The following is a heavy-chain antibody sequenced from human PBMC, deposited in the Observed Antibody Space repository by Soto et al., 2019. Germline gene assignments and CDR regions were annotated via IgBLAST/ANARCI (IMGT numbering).Heavy chain of an antibody. CDR2: LHYNGFA. V-gene: IGHV4-59*01. J-gene: IGHJ4*02. Sequence: SETLSLTCTVSGASMNDYYGSWIRQSPGKGLEHIGYLHYNGFAEYSPSLRSRVSISMDTSKNQFSLKLRSVTAADTAIYYCARSGHIFAGVFWGQGILVTVSS. CDR3: ARSGHIFAGVF. CDR1: GASMNDYY. D-gene: IGHD3-16*01.